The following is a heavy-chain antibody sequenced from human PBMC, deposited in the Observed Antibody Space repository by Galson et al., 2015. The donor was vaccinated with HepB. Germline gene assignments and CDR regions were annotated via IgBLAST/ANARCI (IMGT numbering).Heavy chain of an antibody. J-gene: IGHJ6*02. V-gene: IGHV6-1*01. CDR3: AREGHYYDSSGYYGYYHYYGMDV. CDR1: GDSVSSNSAA. Sequence: CAISGDSVSSNSAAWNWIRQSPSRGLEWLGRTYYRSKWYNDYAVSVKSRITINPDTSKNQFSLQLNSVTPEDTAVYYCAREGHYYDSSGYYGYYHYYGMDVWGQGTTVTVSS. D-gene: IGHD3-22*01. CDR2: TYYRSKWYN.